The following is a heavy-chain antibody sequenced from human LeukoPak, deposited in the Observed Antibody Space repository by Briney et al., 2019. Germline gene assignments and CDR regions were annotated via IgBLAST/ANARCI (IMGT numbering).Heavy chain of an antibody. CDR2: VSAFNGNT. V-gene: IGHV1-18*01. D-gene: IGHD6-19*01. CDR3: AMHSGWSGPDC. CDR1: GYTFTSSA. Sequence: ASVKVSCKAFGYTFTSSAISWVRQAPGQGLEWMGWVSAFNGNTNYAQKLQGRVTMTTDTSTNTAFMELRRLRSDDTAVYYCAMHSGWSGPDCWGQGSLVTVSS. J-gene: IGHJ4*02.